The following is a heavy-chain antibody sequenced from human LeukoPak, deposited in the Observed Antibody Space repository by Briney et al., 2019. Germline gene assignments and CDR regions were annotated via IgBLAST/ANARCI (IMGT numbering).Heavy chain of an antibody. CDR2: ISSRGDNI. CDR3: AREYESLDC. V-gene: IGHV3-48*03. Sequence: TGGSLRLSCAASGFTFSNYEMTWVRQAPGKGLEWVSYISSRGDNIYYADSVKGRFTISRDNAKNSLYLQMNSLRADDTAVYYCAREYESLDCWGQGTLVTVSS. CDR1: GFTFSNYE. J-gene: IGHJ4*02. D-gene: IGHD2-8*01.